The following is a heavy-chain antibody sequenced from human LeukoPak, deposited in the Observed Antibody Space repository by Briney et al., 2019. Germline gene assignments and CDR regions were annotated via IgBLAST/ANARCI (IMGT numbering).Heavy chain of an antibody. CDR3: ARGPEHYDILTGIDY. V-gene: IGHV4-39*01. CDR1: ARSISSSRYY. CDR2: IFYSGIT. Sequence: MSSETLSLTCTVSARSISSSRYYWGWIRQPPGKGLEWIGTIFYSGITYYNPSLKSRVTISVDTSKNQLSLKLSSVTAADTAVYYCARGPEHYDILTGIDYWGQGTLVTVSS. D-gene: IGHD3-9*01. J-gene: IGHJ4*02.